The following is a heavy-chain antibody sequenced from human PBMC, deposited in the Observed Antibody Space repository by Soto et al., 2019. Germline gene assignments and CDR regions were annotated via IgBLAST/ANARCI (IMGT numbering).Heavy chain of an antibody. CDR3: ARHSRRVVVVPAAISVGDY. CDR1: GGSISSSSYY. D-gene: IGHD2-2*02. J-gene: IGHJ4*02. V-gene: IGHV4-39*01. CDR2: IYYSGST. Sequence: PSETLSLTCTVSGGSISSSSYYWGWIRQPPGKGLEWIGSIYYSGSTYYNPSLKSRVTISVDTSKDQFSLKLSSVTAADTAVYYCARHSRRVVVVPAAISVGDYWGQGTLVTVSS.